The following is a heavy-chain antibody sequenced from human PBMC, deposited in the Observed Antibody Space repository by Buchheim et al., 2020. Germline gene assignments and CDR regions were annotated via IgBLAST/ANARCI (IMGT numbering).Heavy chain of an antibody. J-gene: IGHJ4*02. CDR2: IYYSGST. CDR1: GGSISSGDYY. V-gene: IGHV4-30-4*01. CDR3: ARVAMVYAIPDYFDY. Sequence: QVQLQESDPGLVKPSQTLSLTCTVSGGSISSGDYYWSWIRQPPGKGLQWIGYIYYSGSTYYNPSLKSRVTISVDTSKNQLSLKLSSVTAADTAVYYCARVAMVYAIPDYFDYWGQGTL. D-gene: IGHD2-8*01.